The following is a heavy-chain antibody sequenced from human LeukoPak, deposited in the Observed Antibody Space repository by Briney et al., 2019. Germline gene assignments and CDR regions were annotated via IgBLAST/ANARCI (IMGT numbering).Heavy chain of an antibody. CDR3: ARQRSGNFPLYFDY. D-gene: IGHD1-26*01. CDR2: FIPLFDKA. Sequence: ASVKVSCKSSGGGSEINWVRQAPGQGLEWVGGFIPLFDKANYAQKFQGRVSIIADESTSTTYMELSSLRSDDTAIYYCARQRSGNFPLYFDYWGLGTLVTVS. CDR1: GGGSE. J-gene: IGHJ4*02. V-gene: IGHV1-69*13.